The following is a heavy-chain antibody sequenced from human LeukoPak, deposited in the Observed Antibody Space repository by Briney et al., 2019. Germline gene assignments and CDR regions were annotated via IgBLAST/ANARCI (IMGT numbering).Heavy chain of an antibody. D-gene: IGHD3-22*01. V-gene: IGHV4-39*01. CDR3: ARSREYFDSSGYYPLVDY. J-gene: IGHJ4*02. CDR1: GGSISSSTTYY. CDR2: VYYSGST. Sequence: SETLSLTCTVSGGSISSSTTYYWGWIRQPPGKGLEWIGSVYYSGSTYYNPSLKSRVTISVDTSKNQFSLKLRSVTAADTAVYYCARSREYFDSSGYYPLVDYWGRGTLVTVSS.